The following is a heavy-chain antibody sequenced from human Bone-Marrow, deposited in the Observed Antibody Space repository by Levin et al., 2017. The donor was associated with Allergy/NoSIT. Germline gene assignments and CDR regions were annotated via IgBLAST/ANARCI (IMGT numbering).Heavy chain of an antibody. J-gene: IGHJ6*02. Sequence: GGSLRLSCAASGFTFSSYWMHWVRQAPGKGLVWVSRINSDGSSTSYADSVKGRFTISRDNAKNTLYLQMNSLRAEDTAVYYCARGPPIVGATTAGYYYYGMDVWGQGTTVTVSS. CDR1: GFTFSSYW. D-gene: IGHD1-26*01. CDR2: INSDGSST. V-gene: IGHV3-74*01. CDR3: ARGPPIVGATTAGYYYYGMDV.